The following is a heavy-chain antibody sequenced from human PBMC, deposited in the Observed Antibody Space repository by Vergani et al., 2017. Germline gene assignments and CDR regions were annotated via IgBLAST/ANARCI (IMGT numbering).Heavy chain of an antibody. V-gene: IGHV7-4-1*02. D-gene: IGHD2-2*01. Sequence: QVQLVQSGSELKKPGASVKVSCTTSGNTFSHYTMSWVRQAPGQGLEWMGWINTNTGNPTYAQGFMGRFVFSLDTSVTTTYLQINSLQAEDTAVYYCYASARDPWGQGTLVTVSA. CDR3: YASARDP. J-gene: IGHJ5*02. CDR1: GNTFSHYT. CDR2: INTNTGNP.